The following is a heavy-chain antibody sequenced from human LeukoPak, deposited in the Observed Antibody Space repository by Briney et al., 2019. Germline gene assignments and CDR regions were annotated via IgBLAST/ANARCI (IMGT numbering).Heavy chain of an antibody. CDR3: ARGYRLDS. CDR2: IYPGDSDI. Sequence: NRGESLKISCNGSGYTFTSHWIAWVRQMPGKGLEWMGIIYPGDSDIRYSPSFQGQVTISADKSISTAYLQWSSLKASDTAMYYCARGYRLDSWGQGTLVTVSS. D-gene: IGHD3-16*02. CDR1: GYTFTSHW. J-gene: IGHJ4*02. V-gene: IGHV5-51*01.